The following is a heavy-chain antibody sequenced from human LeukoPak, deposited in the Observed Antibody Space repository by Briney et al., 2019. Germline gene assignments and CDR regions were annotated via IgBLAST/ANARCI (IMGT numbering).Heavy chain of an antibody. CDR3: ARRPMVTWRDYYFDY. CDR2: INTNTGNP. CDR1: GYTFTSYA. Sequence: ASVKVSCKASGYTFTSYAMNWVRQAPGQGLEWMGRINTNTGNPTYAQGFTGRFVFSLDTSVSTAYLQISSLKAEDTAVYYCARRPMVTWRDYYFDYWGQGTLVTVSS. V-gene: IGHV7-4-1*02. J-gene: IGHJ4*02. D-gene: IGHD5-18*01.